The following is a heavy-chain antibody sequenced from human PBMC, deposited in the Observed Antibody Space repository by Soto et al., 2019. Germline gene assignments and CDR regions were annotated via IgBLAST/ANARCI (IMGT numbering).Heavy chain of an antibody. J-gene: IGHJ4*02. V-gene: IGHV4-59*01. CDR2: IYYSGST. CDR1: GGSISSYY. Sequence: SENLSHTCTVSGGSISSYYWLWIRQPLGKGLEWIGYIYYSGSTNYNPSLKSRVTISVDTSKNQFSLKLSSVTAADTAVYYCARADYSNYWDFDYWGQRTLVTVSS. CDR3: ARADYSNYWDFDY. D-gene: IGHD4-4*01.